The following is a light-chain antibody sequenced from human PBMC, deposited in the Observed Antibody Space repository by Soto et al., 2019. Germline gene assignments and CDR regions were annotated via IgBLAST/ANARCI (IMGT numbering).Light chain of an antibody. J-gene: IGKJ1*01. Sequence: EIVMTQSPATLSVSPGERATLSCRASQSVSSNLAWYQQKPGQAPRLLIYGASTRATGNPARFSGSGSGTEFTLTMSSLQSEDFAIYYCQQYNNWPRTFGQGTKVEIK. CDR1: QSVSSN. V-gene: IGKV3-15*01. CDR2: GAS. CDR3: QQYNNWPRT.